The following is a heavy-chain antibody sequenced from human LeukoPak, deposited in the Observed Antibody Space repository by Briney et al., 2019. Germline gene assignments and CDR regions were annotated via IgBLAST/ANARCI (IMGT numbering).Heavy chain of an antibody. V-gene: IGHV3-74*01. CDR3: LMYTNGWN. CDR2: INIDGSSP. CDR1: GSTISANY. J-gene: IGHJ4*02. D-gene: IGHD6-19*01. Sequence: PGGSLRLTCAVSGSTISANYMYWVRQAPGKGLVWVSRINIDGSSPIYADSVKGRFTVFRDNAKNTLYLQMNSLRAEDTAIYYCLMYTNGWNWGQGTLVTVSS.